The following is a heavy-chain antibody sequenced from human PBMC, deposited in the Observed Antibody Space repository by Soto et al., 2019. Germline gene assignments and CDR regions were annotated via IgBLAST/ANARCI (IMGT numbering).Heavy chain of an antibody. D-gene: IGHD5-12*01. CDR3: GTGRGWLFDY. Sequence: LVVESGGGLVQPGGSLRLSCVASGFTLSDYYMTWVRQAPGKGLEWVANIKEDGSEKYYVESVKGRFTISRDNAKNSLYLQMNSLRVEDTAVYYCGTGRGWLFDYWGQGTLVTVSS. CDR2: IKEDGSEK. CDR1: GFTLSDYY. J-gene: IGHJ4*02. V-gene: IGHV3-7*03.